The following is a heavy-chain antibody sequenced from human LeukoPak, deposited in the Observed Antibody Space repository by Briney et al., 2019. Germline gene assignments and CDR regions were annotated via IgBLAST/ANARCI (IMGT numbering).Heavy chain of an antibody. CDR2: VSAYNGNT. V-gene: IGHV1-18*01. CDR1: GYTFTSYG. Sequence: GASVKVSCKASGYTFTSYGISWVRQAPGQGLEWMGWVSAYNGNTNYAQKLQGRVTMTTDTSTSTAYMELSSLRSEDTAVYYCARGMDYGDYKEYFDYWGQGTLVTVSS. CDR3: ARGMDYGDYKEYFDY. J-gene: IGHJ4*02. D-gene: IGHD4-17*01.